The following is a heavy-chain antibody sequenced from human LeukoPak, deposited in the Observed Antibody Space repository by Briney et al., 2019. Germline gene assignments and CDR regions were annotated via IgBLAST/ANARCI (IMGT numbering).Heavy chain of an antibody. CDR1: GFTFSNFA. CDR3: AKDVSPIAN. D-gene: IGHD6-13*01. Sequence: PGGSLRLSCAASGFTFSNFAMSWVRQAPGKGLQWVSAISDSGGGTFYADSVKGRFTVSRDNSKNTLYLQMSSQRAEDTAVYYCAKDVSPIANWGQGTLVTVSS. J-gene: IGHJ4*02. CDR2: ISDSGGGT. V-gene: IGHV3-23*01.